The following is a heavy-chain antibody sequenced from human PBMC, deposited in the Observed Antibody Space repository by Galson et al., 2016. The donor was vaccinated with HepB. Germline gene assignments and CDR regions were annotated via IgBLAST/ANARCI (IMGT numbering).Heavy chain of an antibody. CDR1: GFTFSSYA. V-gene: IGHV3-23*01. CDR2: ISGTGGTT. CDR3: AKGGFGNYPKHRFDP. J-gene: IGHJ5*02. Sequence: SLRLSCAASGFTFSSYAMTWVRQAPGKGLEWVSAISGTGGTTYYADSVKGRFTISRDNSNNTLYLQLNSLRAEDTAFYYCAKGGFGNYPKHRFDPWGQGSLVTVSS. D-gene: IGHD1-7*01.